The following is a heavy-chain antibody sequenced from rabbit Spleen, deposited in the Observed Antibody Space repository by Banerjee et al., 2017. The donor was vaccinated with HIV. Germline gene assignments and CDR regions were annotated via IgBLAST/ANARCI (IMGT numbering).Heavy chain of an antibody. CDR2: VNTGGGGT. CDR1: GFSFSSSYW. Sequence: QSLEESGGDLVKPGASLTLTCTTSGFSFSSSYWICWVRQAPGKGLEWIACVNTGGGGTYYASWAKGRFTVSKTSSTTVTLQMTSLTAADTATYFCARDQARMLDLWGPGTLVTVS. J-gene: IGHJ4*01. CDR3: ARDQARMLDL. V-gene: IGHV1S40*01.